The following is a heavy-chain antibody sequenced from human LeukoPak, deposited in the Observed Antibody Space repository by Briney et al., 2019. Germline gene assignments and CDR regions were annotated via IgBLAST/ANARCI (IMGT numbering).Heavy chain of an antibody. Sequence: GGSLRLSCAASGFTVSSNYMSWVRQAPGKGLEWVSVIYSGGSTYYADSVKGRFTISRDNSKNTLYLQMNSLRAEDTAVYYCARGYCSSTSCFQTDAFDIWGQGTMVTVSS. CDR1: GFTVSSNY. D-gene: IGHD2-2*01. V-gene: IGHV3-66*01. CDR3: ARGYCSSTSCFQTDAFDI. J-gene: IGHJ3*02. CDR2: IYSGGST.